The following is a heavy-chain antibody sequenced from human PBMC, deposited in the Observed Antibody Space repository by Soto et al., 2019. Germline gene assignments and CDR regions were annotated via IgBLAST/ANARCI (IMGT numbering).Heavy chain of an antibody. D-gene: IGHD3-22*01. J-gene: IGHJ4*02. CDR1: GFTFSSYG. CDR2: IWYDGSNK. Sequence: QVQLVESGGGVVQPGRSLRLSCAASGFTFSSYGMHWVRQAPGKGLEWVAVIWYDGSNKYYADSVKGRFTISRDNSKNTLYLQMNSLRDEDTAVYYCARDRTYYYDSSGYFGHDYWGQGTLVTVSS. V-gene: IGHV3-33*01. CDR3: ARDRTYYYDSSGYFGHDY.